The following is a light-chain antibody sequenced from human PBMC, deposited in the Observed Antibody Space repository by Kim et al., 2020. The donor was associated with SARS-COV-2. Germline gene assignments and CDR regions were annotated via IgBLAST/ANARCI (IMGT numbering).Light chain of an antibody. Sequence: STLSACVGDRVTLTWRASQSVSRWLAWYQQKPGKAPKRLIYDGSNLQSGVPSRFSGSGSGTEFTLTISSLQPDDFAIYYCKHRQTFGQGTKVDIK. V-gene: IGKV1-5*01. CDR2: DGS. CDR1: QSVSRW. CDR3: KHRQT. J-gene: IGKJ1*01.